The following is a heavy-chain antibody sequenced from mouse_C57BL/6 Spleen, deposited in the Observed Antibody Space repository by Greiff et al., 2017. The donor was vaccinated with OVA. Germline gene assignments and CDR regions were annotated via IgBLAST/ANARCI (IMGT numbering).Heavy chain of an antibody. CDR1: GYTFTSYW. CDR2: IDPSDSYT. J-gene: IGHJ4*01. CDR3: ARGGSNYDYAMDY. V-gene: IGHV1-69*01. Sequence: QVQLQQPGAELVMPGASVKLSCKASGYTFTSYWMHWVKPRPGQGLEWIGEIDPSDSYTNYNQKFKGKSTLTVDKSSSTAYMQLSSLTSEDSAVYYCARGGSNYDYAMDYWGQGTSVTVSS. D-gene: IGHD2-5*01.